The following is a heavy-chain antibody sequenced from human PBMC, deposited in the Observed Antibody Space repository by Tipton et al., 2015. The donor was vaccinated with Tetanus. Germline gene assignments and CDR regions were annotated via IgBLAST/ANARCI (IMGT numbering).Heavy chain of an antibody. CDR2: IFYSGNT. D-gene: IGHD5-18*01. V-gene: IGHV4-59*08. Sequence: TLSLTCTVSGGSISTYYWSWIRQPPGKGLEWIGYIFYSGNTNYNPSLKTRVTISVDTSKNQFSLKLSSVTAADTAVYYCASSLDTAMVDDAFDIWGQGTMVTVSS. J-gene: IGHJ3*02. CDR3: ASSLDTAMVDDAFDI. CDR1: GGSISTYY.